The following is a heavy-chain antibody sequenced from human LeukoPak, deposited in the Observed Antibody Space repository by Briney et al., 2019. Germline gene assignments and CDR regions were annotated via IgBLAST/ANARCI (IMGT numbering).Heavy chain of an antibody. D-gene: IGHD2-15*01. CDR2: ISGSGGTT. J-gene: IGHJ4*02. CDR1: GFTFSIYA. Sequence: PGGSLRLSCAASGFTFSIYAMSWVRQAPGKGLEWVSVISGSGGTTYYADSVKGRFTISRDDSKITLYLQINRLRAEDTAVYYCARLETRGSAQAGGDYWGQGTLVTVSS. V-gene: IGHV3-23*01. CDR3: ARLETRGSAQAGGDY.